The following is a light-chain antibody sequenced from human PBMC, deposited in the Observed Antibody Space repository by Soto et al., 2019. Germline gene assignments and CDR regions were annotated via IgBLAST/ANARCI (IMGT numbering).Light chain of an antibody. CDR1: QSVGNN. V-gene: IGKV3-15*01. CDR3: QHYYNWPPYT. Sequence: EIVMTQSPATLSVSPGESATLSCRASQSVGNNVAWYRQTPGQAPRLLIYDASTRATGIPARFTGSGSGTEFTLTITGLRSEDFAVYYCQHYYNWPPYTFGQGTKVDIK. J-gene: IGKJ2*01. CDR2: DAS.